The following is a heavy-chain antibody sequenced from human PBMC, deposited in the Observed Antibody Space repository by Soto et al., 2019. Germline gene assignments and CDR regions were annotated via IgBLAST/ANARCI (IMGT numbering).Heavy chain of an antibody. CDR2: ISAYNGNT. CDR3: ARDSLIAAADPRPHYYYYYYMDV. V-gene: IGHV1-18*01. D-gene: IGHD6-13*01. CDR1: GYTFTSYC. Sequence: ASVKVSCKASGYTFTSYCISWVRQAPGQGLEWMGWISAYNGNTNYAQKLQGRVTMTTDTSTSSAYMELRSLRSDDTAVYYFARDSLIAAADPRPHYYYYYYMDVWGKGTTVTDSS. J-gene: IGHJ6*03.